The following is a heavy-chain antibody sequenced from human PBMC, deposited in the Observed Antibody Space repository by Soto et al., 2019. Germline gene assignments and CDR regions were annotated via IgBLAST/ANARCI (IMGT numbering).Heavy chain of an antibody. CDR3: AKEQSSGSWRTADY. Sequence: QMQLVESGGGVVQPGRSLRLSCAASGFTFSSCGMHWVRQAPGKGLEWVAVVTYEENEIHYADSVKGRFTISRDNSKNMGYLQMDSLRVEDKAVYYCAKEQSSGSWRTADYWGQGNLITVSS. V-gene: IGHV3-30*18. CDR1: GFTFSSCG. D-gene: IGHD6-25*01. CDR2: VTYEENEI. J-gene: IGHJ4*02.